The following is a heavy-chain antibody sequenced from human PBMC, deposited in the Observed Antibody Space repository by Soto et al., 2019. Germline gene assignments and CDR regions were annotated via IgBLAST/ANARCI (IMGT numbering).Heavy chain of an antibody. CDR1: GFTFDYYW. CDR3: ARGDRGAFDL. J-gene: IGHJ3*01. Sequence: EVQLVESGGGLVQPGKSLRLSCAASGFTFDYYWMHWVRQAPGKGLVWVSRIHSDGTSTTYADSVKGRFTISRDNAKNTLSLQMNSLRAEDTAVYYCARGDRGAFDLWGQGTVVTVSS. V-gene: IGHV3-74*01. D-gene: IGHD1-26*01. CDR2: IHSDGTST.